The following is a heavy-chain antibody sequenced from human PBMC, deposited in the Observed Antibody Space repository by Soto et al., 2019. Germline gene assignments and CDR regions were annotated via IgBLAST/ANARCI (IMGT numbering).Heavy chain of an antibody. D-gene: IGHD6-19*01. CDR2: IYYSGST. Sequence: SETLSLTCTVSGGSISSSSYYWGWIRQPPGKGLEWIGSIYYSGSTYYNPSLKSRVTISVDTSKNQFSLKLSSVTAADTAVYYCARRREQWLANSPGSGYYFDYWGQGTLVTVSS. CDR1: GGSISSSSYY. J-gene: IGHJ4*02. V-gene: IGHV4-39*01. CDR3: ARRREQWLANSPGSGYYFDY.